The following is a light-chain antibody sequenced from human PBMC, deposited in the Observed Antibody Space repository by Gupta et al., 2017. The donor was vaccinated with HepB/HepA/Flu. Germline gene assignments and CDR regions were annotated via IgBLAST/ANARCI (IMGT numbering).Light chain of an antibody. CDR2: GAS. V-gene: IGKV3-20*01. CDR3: QQDVSSPDT. CDR1: QSVSIYH. J-gene: IGKJ2*01. Sequence: IVLTLSPRTLSLSPGERSTLTCRASQSVSIYHLALYQQKPGQAPSLLIYGASSRATGIPDRFSGGGSGTDFTLTISRLEPEDSAVYYCQQDVSSPDTFGQGTKLEIK.